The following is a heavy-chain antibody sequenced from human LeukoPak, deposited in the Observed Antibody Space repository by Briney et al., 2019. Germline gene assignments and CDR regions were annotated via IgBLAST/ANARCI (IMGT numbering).Heavy chain of an antibody. CDR1: GGSISSYS. CDR2: IYYTGST. V-gene: IGHV4-59*01. Sequence: SETLSLTCTVSGGSISSYSWSWIRQPPGKGLEWVGYIYYTGSTNYNPSLKSRVTISVDTSKNQFSLKLSSMTAADTAVYYCARESSQYYYDSSGYPFDYWGQGTLVTVSS. CDR3: ARESSQYYYDSSGYPFDY. J-gene: IGHJ4*02. D-gene: IGHD3-22*01.